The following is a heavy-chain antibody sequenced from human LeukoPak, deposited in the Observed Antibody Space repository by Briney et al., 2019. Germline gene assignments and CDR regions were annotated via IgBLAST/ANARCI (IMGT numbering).Heavy chain of an antibody. CDR1: GGSFSGYY. V-gene: IGHV4-34*01. Sequence: NPSETLSLTCAVYGGSFSGYYWSWIRQPPGKGLEWIGEINHSGSTNYNPSLKSRVTISVDTSKNQFSLKLSSVTAADTAVYYCARDRLQLQSWGQGTLVTVSS. J-gene: IGHJ5*02. CDR3: ARDRLQLQS. D-gene: IGHD5-24*01. CDR2: INHSGST.